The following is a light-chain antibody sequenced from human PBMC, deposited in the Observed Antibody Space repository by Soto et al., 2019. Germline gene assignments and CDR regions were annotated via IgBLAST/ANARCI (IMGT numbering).Light chain of an antibody. CDR1: QGISSW. J-gene: IGKJ4*01. Sequence: DIQMTQSPSSVSASVGDTVTITCRASQGISSWLAWYQQKPGKAPKFLIFDASSVQSEVPSRFSAGGSGTDFTLTISSLQPEDVATYYCQQANSFPLTFGGGTKVDIK. CDR2: DAS. CDR3: QQANSFPLT. V-gene: IGKV1-12*01.